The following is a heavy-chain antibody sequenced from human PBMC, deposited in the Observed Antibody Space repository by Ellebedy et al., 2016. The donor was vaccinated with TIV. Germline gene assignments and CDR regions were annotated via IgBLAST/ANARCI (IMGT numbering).Heavy chain of an antibody. Sequence: SETLSLTCAVYGGSFSGDYWSWIRQPPGKGLEWIGEINHSGSTNYNPSLKGRVTVSVDTSKNQFSLKLSSVTAADTAVYYCARASDVGGYDFDYWGQGTLVTVSS. D-gene: IGHD5-12*01. J-gene: IGHJ4*02. V-gene: IGHV4-34*01. CDR1: GGSFSGDY. CDR2: INHSGST. CDR3: ARASDVGGYDFDY.